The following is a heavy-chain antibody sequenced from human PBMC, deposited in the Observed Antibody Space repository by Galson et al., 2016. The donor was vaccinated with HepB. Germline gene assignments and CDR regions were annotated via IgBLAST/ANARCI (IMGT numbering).Heavy chain of an antibody. CDR3: AKPYYYDSNGYYGGAFDI. V-gene: IGHV3-11*01. J-gene: IGHJ3*02. Sequence: SLRLSCAASGFTFNDYYMSWIRQAPGKGLEWISFISSSYNTIKYAKSVKGRFTISRDNAKNSLYLQMNSLRAEDTAVYYCAKPYYYDSNGYYGGAFDIWGQGTMVTVSS. D-gene: IGHD3-22*01. CDR1: GFTFNDYY. CDR2: ISSSYNTI.